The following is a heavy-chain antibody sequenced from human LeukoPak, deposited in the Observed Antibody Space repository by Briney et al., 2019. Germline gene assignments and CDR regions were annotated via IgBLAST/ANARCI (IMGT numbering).Heavy chain of an antibody. CDR1: GGSISPYY. V-gene: IGHV4-59*12. CDR3: ARGRRTAQTKNNWFDP. Sequence: SSETLSLTCTVSGGSISPYYWSWIRQPPGKGLEWIGYIYYSGSTNYNPSLKSRVTISVDTSKNQFSLKLSSVTAADTAVYYCARGRRTAQTKNNWFDPWGQGTLVTVSS. CDR2: IYYSGST. D-gene: IGHD2-8*01. J-gene: IGHJ5*02.